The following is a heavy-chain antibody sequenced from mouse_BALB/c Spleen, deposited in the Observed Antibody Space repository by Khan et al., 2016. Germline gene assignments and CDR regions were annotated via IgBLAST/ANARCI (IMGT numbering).Heavy chain of an antibody. V-gene: IGHV3-1*02. D-gene: IGHD1-1*01. J-gene: IGHJ2*01. CDR3: ASWHYDGSSP. Sequence: EVQLQESGPDLVKPSQSLSLTCTVTGYSISSGYSWHWIRQFPGNKLEWMGYIHYNGSTKYNPSLKSRISITRDTSKNQFFLQLNSVTTEDTATYYCASWHYDGSSPWGQGTTLTVSS. CDR1: GYSISSGYS. CDR2: IHYNGST.